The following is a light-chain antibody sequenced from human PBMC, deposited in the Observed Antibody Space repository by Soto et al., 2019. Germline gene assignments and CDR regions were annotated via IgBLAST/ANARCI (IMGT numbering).Light chain of an antibody. V-gene: IGLV2-14*01. Sequence: QSALTQPASVSGSPGQSITISCTGTRSDVGGYNYVSWYQQYPGKAPKLMIYDVNNRPSGVSNRFSGSNSGNTASLTISGLQAEDEADYYCGSYTSSSPYVFGTGTKVTV. CDR1: RSDVGGYNY. CDR2: DVN. CDR3: GSYTSSSPYV. J-gene: IGLJ1*01.